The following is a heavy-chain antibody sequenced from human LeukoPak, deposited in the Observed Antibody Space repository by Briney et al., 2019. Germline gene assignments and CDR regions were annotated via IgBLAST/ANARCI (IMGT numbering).Heavy chain of an antibody. CDR3: ARQRNYYGSGSFGGKYYFDY. V-gene: IGHV4-38-2*02. CDR1: GYSISSRYY. CDR2: INHSGST. D-gene: IGHD3-10*01. Sequence: SETLSLTCTVSGYSISSRYYWSWIRQPPGKGLEWIGEINHSGSTNYNPSLKSRVTISVDTSKNQFSLKLSSVTAADTAVYYCARQRNYYGSGSFGGKYYFDYWGQGTLVTVSS. J-gene: IGHJ4*02.